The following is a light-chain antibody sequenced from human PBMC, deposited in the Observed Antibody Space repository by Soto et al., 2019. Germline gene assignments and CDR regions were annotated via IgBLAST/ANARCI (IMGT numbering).Light chain of an antibody. CDR3: QKYDSAPLFT. CDR2: AAS. Sequence: DIQMTQTPPSLSASIGDRVTITCRASQGISKYLAWYQQKPGKVPKLLIYAASTLQSGVPSRFSRSGSGTGFTLTISNLQPEDVATYYCQKYDSAPLFTFGPGTRVDV. J-gene: IGKJ3*01. CDR1: QGISKY. V-gene: IGKV1-27*01.